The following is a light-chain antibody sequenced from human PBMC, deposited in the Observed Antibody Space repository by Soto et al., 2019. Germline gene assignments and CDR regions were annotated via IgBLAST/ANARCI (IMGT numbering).Light chain of an antibody. CDR3: SSYTSSSTPYV. CDR2: DVS. V-gene: IGLV2-14*01. J-gene: IGLJ1*01. Sequence: QSALTQPASVSGSPGQSITISCTGTSSDVGGYNYDSWYQQHPGKAPKLMIYDVSNRPSGVSNRFSGSKSGNTASLTISGLQAEDEADYYCSSYTSSSTPYVFGTGTKSPS. CDR1: SSDVGGYNY.